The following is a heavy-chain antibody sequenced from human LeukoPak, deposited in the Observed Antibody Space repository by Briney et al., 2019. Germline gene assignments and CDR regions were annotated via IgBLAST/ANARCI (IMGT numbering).Heavy chain of an antibody. J-gene: IGHJ6*03. CDR3: AKGGTRVSYSGSWYDGDSDLDYYYYMDV. D-gene: IGHD6-13*01. CDR1: GFTFSSYW. V-gene: IGHV3-74*01. CDR2: INSDGSST. Sequence: GGSLRLSCAASGFTFSSYWMHWVRQAPGKGLGWVARINSDGSSTNYADSVKGRFTISRDNAKNTLYLQMNSLRAEDTAVYYCAKGGTRVSYSGSWYDGDSDLDYYYYMDVWGKGTTVTVSS.